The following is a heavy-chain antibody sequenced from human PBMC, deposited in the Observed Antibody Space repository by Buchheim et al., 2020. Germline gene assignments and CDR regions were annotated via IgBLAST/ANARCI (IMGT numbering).Heavy chain of an antibody. Sequence: QLQLQESGPGLVKPSETLSLPCTVSGGSISSSSYYWGWLRQPPGKGLEWIGSIYYSGSTYYNPSLKSRVTISVDTSKNQFSLKLSSVTAADTAVYYCARRGIAARTRRGFDPWGQGTL. CDR1: GGSISSSSYY. CDR2: IYYSGST. J-gene: IGHJ5*02. V-gene: IGHV4-39*01. CDR3: ARRGIAARTRRGFDP. D-gene: IGHD6-6*01.